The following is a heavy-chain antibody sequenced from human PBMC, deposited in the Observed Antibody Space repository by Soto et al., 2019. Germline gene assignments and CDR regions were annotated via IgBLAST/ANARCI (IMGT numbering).Heavy chain of an antibody. CDR2: ISDSGGST. V-gene: IGHV3-23*01. CDR3: AKGTYYYGSAPYYFDY. D-gene: IGHD3-10*01. J-gene: IGHJ4*02. Sequence: GSLRFSCAASGFTFSSYAMSWVRQAPGKGLEWVSGISDSGGSTYYADSVKGRFTISRDNSKNTLYLQMNSLRAEDTAVYYCAKGTYYYGSAPYYFDYWGQGTLVTVSS. CDR1: GFTFSSYA.